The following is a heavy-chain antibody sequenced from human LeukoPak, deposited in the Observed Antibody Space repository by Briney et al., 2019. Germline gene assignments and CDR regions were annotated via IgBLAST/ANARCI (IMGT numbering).Heavy chain of an antibody. D-gene: IGHD3-22*01. CDR3: ARDLGQYYDTSDNWFDP. Sequence: GGSLRLSCTASGFTFGDYAMNWFRQAPGKGLVWVSRINSDGINTSYADSVKGRFTISRDNAKNTLNLQMNSLRAEDTAVYYCARDLGQYYDTSDNWFDPWGQGTLVTVSS. CDR1: GFTFGDYA. J-gene: IGHJ5*02. CDR2: INSDGINT. V-gene: IGHV3-74*01.